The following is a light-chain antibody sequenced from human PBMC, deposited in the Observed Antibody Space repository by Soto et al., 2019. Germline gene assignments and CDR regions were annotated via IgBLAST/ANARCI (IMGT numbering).Light chain of an antibody. CDR1: SSDVGGYNF. Sequence: QSVLTQPASVSESPGQSITISCTGTSSDVGGYNFVSWYQQNPGDAPKLLIYEVTNRPSGVSNRFSGSKSGNTASLTISGLQAEDEADYYCSSYTNTNTWVFGGGTQLTV. J-gene: IGLJ3*02. CDR3: SSYTNTNTWV. CDR2: EVT. V-gene: IGLV2-14*01.